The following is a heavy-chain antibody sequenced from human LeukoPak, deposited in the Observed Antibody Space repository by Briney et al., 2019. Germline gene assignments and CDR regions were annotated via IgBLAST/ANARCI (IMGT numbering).Heavy chain of an antibody. Sequence: GGSLRLSCAASGFTFSSYGMQWVRQAPGKGLEWVALIRYDGTNKYYADSVKGRFTISRDNSKNTLFLQMNSLRTEDTAVYYCAKGGDTPTLFDYWGQGILVTVSS. CDR2: IRYDGTNK. J-gene: IGHJ4*02. CDR1: GFTFSSYG. D-gene: IGHD2-15*01. CDR3: AKGGDTPTLFDY. V-gene: IGHV3-30*02.